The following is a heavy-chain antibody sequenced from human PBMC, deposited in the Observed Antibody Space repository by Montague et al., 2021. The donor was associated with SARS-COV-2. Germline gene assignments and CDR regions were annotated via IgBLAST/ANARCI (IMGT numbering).Heavy chain of an antibody. CDR3: ARVREISYDFWSGPRVYMDV. V-gene: IGHV3-21*01. J-gene: IGHJ6*03. D-gene: IGHD3-3*01. CDR1: GFTFSGYS. Sequence: SLRLSCAASGFTFSGYSMNWVRQAPGKGLEWVSSISSSSSYLYYSHSFXVRFTISRDNAKNSLYLQMNSLRAEDTAVYYCARVREISYDFWSGPRVYMDVWGKGTTVTVSS. CDR2: ISSSSSYL.